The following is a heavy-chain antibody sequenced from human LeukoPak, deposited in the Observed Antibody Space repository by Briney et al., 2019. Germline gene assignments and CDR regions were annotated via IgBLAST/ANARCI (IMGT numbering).Heavy chain of an antibody. CDR3: ARDFRGSVDAFDI. D-gene: IGHD3-3*01. CDR1: GGSFSGYY. Sequence: SETLSLTCAVYGGSFSGYYWSWIRQPPGKGLEWIGEINRSGSTNYNPSLKSRVSISVDTSKNQFSLKLSSVTAADTAVYYCARDFRGSVDAFDIWGQGTMVAVSS. V-gene: IGHV4-34*01. CDR2: INRSGST. J-gene: IGHJ3*02.